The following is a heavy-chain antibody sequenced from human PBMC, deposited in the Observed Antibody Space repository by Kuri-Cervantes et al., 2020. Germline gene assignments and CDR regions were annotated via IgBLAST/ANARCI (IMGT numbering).Heavy chain of an antibody. V-gene: IGHV3-49*03. J-gene: IGHJ4*02. Sequence: GGTLRLTWTAAGFPFGDYAMSWFRQPPGKGLEWCGLIRSKAYGWTTEYAASVKDRFTISRAYSKSIAYLQMNSLKTEDSAVDYCTRDLEVYGYSYCFDFWGQGTLVTVSS. CDR3: TRDLEVYGYSYCFDF. CDR2: IRSKAYGWTT. CDR1: GFPFGDYA. D-gene: IGHD5/OR15-5a*01.